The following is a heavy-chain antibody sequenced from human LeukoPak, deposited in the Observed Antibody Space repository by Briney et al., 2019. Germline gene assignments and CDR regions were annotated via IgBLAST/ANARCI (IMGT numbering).Heavy chain of an antibody. D-gene: IGHD1-26*01. V-gene: IGHV3-30*04. CDR3: ASRAVGATRSYAFDI. CDR1: GFTFSSYA. Sequence: GRSLRLSCAASGFTFSSYAMHWVRQAPGKGLEWVAVISYDGSNKYYADSVKGRFTISRDNSKNTLYLQMNSLRAEDTAVYYCASRAVGATRSYAFDIWGQGTMVTVSS. J-gene: IGHJ3*02. CDR2: ISYDGSNK.